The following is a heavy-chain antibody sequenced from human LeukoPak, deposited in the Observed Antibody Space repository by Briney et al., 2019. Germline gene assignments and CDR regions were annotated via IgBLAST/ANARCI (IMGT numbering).Heavy chain of an antibody. J-gene: IGHJ4*02. CDR1: EYSFINHW. CDR3: ARGAGYGGYGDY. Sequence: GESLKISCEGSEYSFINHWIAWVRQMPGKGLEWMGSIFPGDSESRYSPSFQGQVTISADKSISTASLQWSSLRTSDTAIYYCARGAGYGGYGDYWGQGTLVTVSS. CDR2: IFPGDSES. V-gene: IGHV5-51*01. D-gene: IGHD5-12*01.